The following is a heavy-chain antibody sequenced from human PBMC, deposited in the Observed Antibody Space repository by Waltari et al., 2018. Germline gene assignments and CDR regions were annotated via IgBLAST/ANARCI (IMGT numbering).Heavy chain of an antibody. V-gene: IGHV1-24*01. CDR3: ATVAYYYDSSGYQKRRFDP. J-gene: IGHJ5*02. Sequence: QVQLVQSGAEVKKPGASVKVSCKVSGYTLTELSMHWVRQAPGKGLEWMGGFVPEEGETIYAQKFQGRVTMTEDTSTDTAYMELSSLRSEDTAVYYCATVAYYYDSSGYQKRRFDPWGQGTLVTVSS. CDR1: GYTLTELS. CDR2: FVPEEGET. D-gene: IGHD3-22*01.